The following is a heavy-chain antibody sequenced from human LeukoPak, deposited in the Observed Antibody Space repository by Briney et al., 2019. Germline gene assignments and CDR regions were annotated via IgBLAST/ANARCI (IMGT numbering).Heavy chain of an antibody. CDR1: GFTFSSYG. Sequence: GGSLRLSCVVSGFTFSSYGMHWVRQAPGKGLEWVAFIRYDGSNKYYADSVKGRFTISRDNSKNTLYLQINSLRAQDTAVYYCAKDEGYSGSYFGTKDYWGQGTLVTVSS. D-gene: IGHD1-26*01. J-gene: IGHJ4*02. CDR2: IRYDGSNK. CDR3: AKDEGYSGSYFGTKDY. V-gene: IGHV3-30*02.